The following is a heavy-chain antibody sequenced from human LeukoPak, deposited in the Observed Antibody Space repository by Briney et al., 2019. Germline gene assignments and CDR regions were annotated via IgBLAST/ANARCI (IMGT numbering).Heavy chain of an antibody. CDR1: GFSISSGHY. V-gene: IGHV4-38-2*02. J-gene: IGHJ4*02. CDR2: IYHGGNT. Sequence: SETLSLTCIVSGFSISSGHYWGWIRQPPGKGLEWIGTIYHGGNTNYNPSLKSRVTISVVTSKNQFSLNLGSVTAADTAVYFCATCRGGGSTFDYWGQGTLVTVSS. D-gene: IGHD5-12*01. CDR3: ATCRGGGSTFDY.